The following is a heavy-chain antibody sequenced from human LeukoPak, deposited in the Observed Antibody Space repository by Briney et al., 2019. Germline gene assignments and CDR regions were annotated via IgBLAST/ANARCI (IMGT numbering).Heavy chain of an antibody. CDR1: GFTFSSYW. V-gene: IGHV3-74*01. Sequence: GGSLRLSCAASGFTFSSYWMHWVRQAPGKGLVWVSRINSDGSSTSYADSVKGRFTISRDNAKNTLYLQMNSLRAVDTAVYYCANLRITIFGWEGYMDVWGKGTTVTVSS. D-gene: IGHD3-3*01. J-gene: IGHJ6*03. CDR3: ANLRITIFGWEGYMDV. CDR2: INSDGSST.